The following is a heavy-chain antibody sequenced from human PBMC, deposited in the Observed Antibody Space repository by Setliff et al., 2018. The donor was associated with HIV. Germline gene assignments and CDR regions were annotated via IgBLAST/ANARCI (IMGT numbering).Heavy chain of an antibody. CDR3: ARRMNAVRYFDWLDAFDI. CDR1: GYTFIHYD. D-gene: IGHD3-9*01. V-gene: IGHV1-3*04. J-gene: IGHJ3*02. CDR2: INTDTGNT. Sequence: ASVKVSCKTSGYTFIHYDIHWVRQAPGERLEWLGWINTDTGNTKYSQKFQDRLTFTRDTSALTADMELSSLRSEDTAVYFCARRMNAVRYFDWLDAFDIWGQGTMVTVSS.